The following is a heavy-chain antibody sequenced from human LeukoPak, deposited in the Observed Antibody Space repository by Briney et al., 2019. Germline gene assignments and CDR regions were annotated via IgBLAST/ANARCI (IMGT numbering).Heavy chain of an antibody. Sequence: ASVKVSCKASGYTFTSYDINWVRQATGQGLEWMGWMNPNSGNTGYAQKFQGRVTMTRNTSISTAYMELSSLRSEDTAVYYCARGRGYSGSYPGHFDYWGRGTLVTVSS. CDR3: ARGRGYSGSYPGHFDY. CDR2: MNPNSGNT. V-gene: IGHV1-8*01. CDR1: GYTFTSYD. D-gene: IGHD1-26*01. J-gene: IGHJ4*02.